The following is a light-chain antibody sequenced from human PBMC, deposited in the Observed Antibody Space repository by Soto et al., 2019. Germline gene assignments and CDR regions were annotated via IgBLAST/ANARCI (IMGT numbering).Light chain of an antibody. CDR2: RVF. CDR3: QQYGSSPIT. Sequence: TQSPSTLSASVGDTVTVTCRASQSVGESLVWYQQKPGQAPRLLIYRVFNRATGIPDRFSGSGSGTDFTLTISRLEPEDFAVYYCQQYGSSPITFGQGTRLEIK. CDR1: QSVGES. J-gene: IGKJ5*01. V-gene: IGKV3-20*01.